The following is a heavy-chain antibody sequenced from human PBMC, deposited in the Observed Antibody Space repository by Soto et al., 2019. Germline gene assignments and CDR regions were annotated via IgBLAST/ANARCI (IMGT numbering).Heavy chain of an antibody. J-gene: IGHJ6*02. CDR1: GGTFSSYA. Sequence: SVKVSCKASGGTFSSYAISWVGQAPGQGLDWMGGIIPIFGTANYAQKFQGRVTITADESTSTAYMELSSLRSEDTAVYYCARATVVVVPAATRYYGMDVWGQGTTVTVSS. V-gene: IGHV1-69*13. D-gene: IGHD2-2*01. CDR2: IIPIFGTA. CDR3: ARATVVVVPAATRYYGMDV.